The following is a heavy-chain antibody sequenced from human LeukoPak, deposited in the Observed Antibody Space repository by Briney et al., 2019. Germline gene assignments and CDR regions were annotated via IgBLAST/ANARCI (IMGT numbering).Heavy chain of an antibody. Sequence: PGGSLRLSCAASGFVFSSYAMHWVRQAPGKGLEWVAVISYDGSNKYYADSVKGRFTISRDNSKNTLYLQMNSLRAEDTAVYYCARDRYYDFWSGYHGAFDIWGQGTMVTVSS. V-gene: IGHV3-30-3*01. D-gene: IGHD3-3*01. CDR2: ISYDGSNK. CDR1: GFVFSSYA. CDR3: ARDRYYDFWSGYHGAFDI. J-gene: IGHJ3*02.